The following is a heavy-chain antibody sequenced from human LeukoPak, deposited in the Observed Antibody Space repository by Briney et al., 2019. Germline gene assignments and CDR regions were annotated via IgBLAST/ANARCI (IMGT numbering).Heavy chain of an antibody. CDR2: IYYSGST. Sequence: ASETLSLTCAVYGGSFSGYYWSWIRQPPGKGLEWIGYIYYSGSTNYNPSLKSRVTISVDTSKNQFSLKLSSVTAADTAVYYCARRLGCSGGSCYNWFDPWGQGTLVTVSS. J-gene: IGHJ5*02. D-gene: IGHD2-15*01. CDR1: GGSFSGYY. CDR3: ARRLGCSGGSCYNWFDP. V-gene: IGHV4-59*01.